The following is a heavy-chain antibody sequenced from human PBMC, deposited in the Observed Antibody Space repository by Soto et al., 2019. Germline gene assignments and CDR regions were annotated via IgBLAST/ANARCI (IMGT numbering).Heavy chain of an antibody. D-gene: IGHD6-13*01. V-gene: IGHV4-39*01. Sequence: QLQLQESGPGLVKPSETLSLTCTVAGGSISSNNYYWGWIRQPPGKGLEWIGSIYYTGKTYYNPTLSSRVTLSVDTSKSQFSLKLSSVTAADTAVYYCARHFGYTVYYEFFHHWGQGTLVTVSS. CDR1: GGSISSNNYY. CDR2: IYYTGKT. J-gene: IGHJ1*01. CDR3: ARHFGYTVYYEFFHH.